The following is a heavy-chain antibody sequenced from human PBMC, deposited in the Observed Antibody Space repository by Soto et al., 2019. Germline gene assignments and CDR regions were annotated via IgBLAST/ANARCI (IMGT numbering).Heavy chain of an antibody. CDR2: ISYDENNK. V-gene: IGHV3-30*18. J-gene: IGHJ4*01. CDR3: AKVLTGDLDY. CDR1: GFTFSSYG. D-gene: IGHD7-27*01. Sequence: ALRLSCAASGFTFSSYGMNGVRQAPGKGLEWVAVISYDENNKYYADSVKGRFTISRDNSKNTLYLQMNSLRAEDTAVYYCAKVLTGDLDYWGHGTLVTVSS.